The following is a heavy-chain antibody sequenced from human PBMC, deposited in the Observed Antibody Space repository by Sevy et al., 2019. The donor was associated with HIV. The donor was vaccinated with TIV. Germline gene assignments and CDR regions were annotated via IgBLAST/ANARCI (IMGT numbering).Heavy chain of an antibody. CDR3: AKTPPIMIVGGGYYFDY. CDR2: ISGSGGST. D-gene: IGHD3-16*01. V-gene: IGHV3-23*01. CDR1: GFTFSSYA. J-gene: IGHJ4*02. Sequence: GGSLRLSCAASGFTFSSYAMSWVRQAPGKGLEWVSAISGSGGSTYYADSVKGRFTISRDNSKNTLYLQMNSLRAEDTAVYYCAKTPPIMIVGGGYYFDYWGQGTLVTVSS.